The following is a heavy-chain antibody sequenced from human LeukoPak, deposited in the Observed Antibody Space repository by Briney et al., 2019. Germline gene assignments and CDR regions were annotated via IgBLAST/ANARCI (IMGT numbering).Heavy chain of an antibody. D-gene: IGHD5-18*01. CDR3: ARDKDTAMVLFDY. J-gene: IGHJ4*02. CDR1: GFTFSSYW. CDR2: INSDGSST. Sequence: GGSLRLSRAASGFTFSSYWMHWVRQAPGKGLVWVSRINSDGSSTSYADSVKGRFTISRDNAKNTLYLQMNSLRAEDTAVYYCARDKDTAMVLFDYWGQGTLVTVSS. V-gene: IGHV3-74*01.